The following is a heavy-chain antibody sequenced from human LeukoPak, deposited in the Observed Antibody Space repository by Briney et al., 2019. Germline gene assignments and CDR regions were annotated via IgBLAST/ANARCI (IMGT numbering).Heavy chain of an antibody. J-gene: IGHJ4*02. V-gene: IGHV3-30*03. CDR2: ISYDGSNK. D-gene: IGHD5-24*01. CDR3: ASRRDDFHY. CDR1: GFTFSSYG. Sequence: PGRSLRLSCAASGFTFSSYGMHWVRQAPGKGLEWVAVISYDGSNKYYADSVKGRFTISRDNSKNTLYLHMNSLRAEDTAVDYCASRRDDFHYWGQGTLVTVSS.